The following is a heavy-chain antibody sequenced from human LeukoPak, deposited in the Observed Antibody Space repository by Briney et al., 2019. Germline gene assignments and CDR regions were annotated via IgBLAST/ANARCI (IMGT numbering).Heavy chain of an antibody. CDR1: GGSISSYY. Sequence: SETLSLTCTVSGGSISSYYWSWIRQPPGKGLEWIGYIYYSGSTNYNPSLKSRVTISVDTSKNQFSLKLSSVTAADTAVYYCARDAPYAPAGVYFDLWGRGTLVTVSS. V-gene: IGHV4-59*01. CDR3: ARDAPYAPAGVYFDL. D-gene: IGHD2-8*01. CDR2: IYYSGST. J-gene: IGHJ2*01.